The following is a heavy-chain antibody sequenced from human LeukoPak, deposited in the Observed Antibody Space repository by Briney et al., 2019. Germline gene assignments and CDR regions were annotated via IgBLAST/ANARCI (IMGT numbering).Heavy chain of an antibody. Sequence: GGYLRLSCAASGFTFSDYYMSWIRQAPGKGLEWVSYISSSGSTIYYADSVKGRFTISRDNAKNSLYLQMNSLRAEDTAVYYCARDPPEENYYDSSGYSFYFDYWGQGTLVTVSS. D-gene: IGHD3-22*01. V-gene: IGHV3-11*04. J-gene: IGHJ4*02. CDR3: ARDPPEENYYDSSGYSFYFDY. CDR2: ISSSGSTI. CDR1: GFTFSDYY.